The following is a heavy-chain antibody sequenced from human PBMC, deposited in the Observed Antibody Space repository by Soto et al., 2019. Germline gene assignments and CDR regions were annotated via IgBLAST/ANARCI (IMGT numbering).Heavy chain of an antibody. CDR1: GGSISSGGYS. CDR2: IYHSGST. CDR3: ARVPSP. Sequence: QLQLQESGSGLVKPSQTLSLTCAVSGGSISSGGYSWSWIRQPPGKGLEWIGYIYHSGSTYYNPSLNSRVPISLHWSKNQFSLKLRSVTAAHTAVYYCARVPSPWGQGTLVTVSS. J-gene: IGHJ5*02. V-gene: IGHV4-30-2*01.